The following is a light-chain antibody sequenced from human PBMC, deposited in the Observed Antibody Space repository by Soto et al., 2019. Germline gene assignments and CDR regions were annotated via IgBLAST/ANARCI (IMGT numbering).Light chain of an antibody. J-gene: IGKJ1*01. Sequence: EIVLTQSPATLSLSPGERATLSCRASQSVSSSYLAWYQQKPGQTPRLLIHGASSRATGIPDRFSGSGSGTDFTLTISRLEPEDSAVYYCQQSGRPFGQGTKVDIK. CDR3: QQSGRP. V-gene: IGKV3-20*01. CDR1: QSVSSSY. CDR2: GAS.